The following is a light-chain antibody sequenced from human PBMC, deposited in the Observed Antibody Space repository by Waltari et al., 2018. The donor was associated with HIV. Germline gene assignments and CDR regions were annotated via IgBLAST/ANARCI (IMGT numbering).Light chain of an antibody. CDR3: CSYAGSYTLPYV. CDR1: ISDVGGFND. J-gene: IGLJ1*01. CDR2: DVS. Sequence: QSALTQPRSVSGYPGQSVPIPCSVTISDVGGFNDVSWYQQHPGTGPQLMIYDVSKRPSGVPDRFSGSKSGNTASLTISGLQAEDEADYYCCSYAGSYTLPYVFGTGTKVTVL. V-gene: IGLV2-11*01.